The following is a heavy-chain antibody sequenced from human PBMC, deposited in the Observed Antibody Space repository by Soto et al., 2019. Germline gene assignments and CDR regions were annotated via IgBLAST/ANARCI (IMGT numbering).Heavy chain of an antibody. Sequence: LPETLSLTCTVSGGSISSYYWSWIRQPPGKGLEWIGYIYYSGSTNYNPSLKSRVTISVDTSKNQFSLKLSSVTAADTAVYYCARQSCSSTSCYSWVSWFDPWGQGTLVTVSS. J-gene: IGHJ5*02. CDR3: ARQSCSSTSCYSWVSWFDP. D-gene: IGHD2-2*01. CDR2: IYYSGST. V-gene: IGHV4-59*08. CDR1: GGSISSYY.